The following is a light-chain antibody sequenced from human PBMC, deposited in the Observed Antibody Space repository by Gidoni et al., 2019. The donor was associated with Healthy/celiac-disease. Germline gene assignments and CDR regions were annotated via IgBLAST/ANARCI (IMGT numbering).Light chain of an antibody. CDR3: QQYGSSPWT. Sequence: VLTQSPGTLSLSPGERATLSCRASQSVSSSYLAWYQQKTGQAPRLLIHGASSRATSIPDRFSGSGSGTDFTLTISRLEPEDFAVYYCQQYGSSPWTFGQGTKVEIK. V-gene: IGKV3-20*01. CDR1: QSVSSSY. CDR2: GAS. J-gene: IGKJ1*01.